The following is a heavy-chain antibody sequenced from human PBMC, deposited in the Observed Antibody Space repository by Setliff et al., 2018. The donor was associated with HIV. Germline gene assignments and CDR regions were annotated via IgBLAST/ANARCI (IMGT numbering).Heavy chain of an antibody. D-gene: IGHD3-16*01. Sequence: GGSLRLSCTVSGFTFSNYCMNWVRQAPGKGLEWVSYISSSSSTIYYADSVKGRFTISRDNAQNSLFLQMNSLRAEDTAVSYCARTHRYYDYAWGSYGAPLYYFDYWGQGTLVTVSS. CDR1: GFTFSNYC. V-gene: IGHV3-48*01. CDR2: ISSSSSTI. J-gene: IGHJ4*02. CDR3: ARTHRYYDYAWGSYGAPLYYFDY.